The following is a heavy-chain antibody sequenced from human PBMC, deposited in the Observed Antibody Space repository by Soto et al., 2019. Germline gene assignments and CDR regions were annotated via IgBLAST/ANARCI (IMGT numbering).Heavy chain of an antibody. J-gene: IGHJ4*02. V-gene: IGHV3-30*18. D-gene: IGHD6-13*01. Sequence: QVQLVESGGGVVQPGRSLRLSCAASGFTFSSYGMHWVRQAPGKGLEWVAVISYDGSNKYYADSVKGRFTISRDNSKNTLYLQMNSLRAEDTAVYYCAKDRQLAAAGDHFDYWGQGTLVTVSS. CDR3: AKDRQLAAAGDHFDY. CDR1: GFTFSSYG. CDR2: ISYDGSNK.